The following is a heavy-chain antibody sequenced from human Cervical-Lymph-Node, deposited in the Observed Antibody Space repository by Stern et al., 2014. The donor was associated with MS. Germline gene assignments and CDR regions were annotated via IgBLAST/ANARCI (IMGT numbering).Heavy chain of an antibody. CDR2: IYSSGST. CDR3: ARESRDSRGVFDY. D-gene: IGHD2-15*01. J-gene: IGHJ4*02. CDR1: GGSISSFF. Sequence: QLQLQESGPGLVKPSETLSVTCTVSGGSISSFFWSWIRQPAGKGLEYIGRIYSSGSTDYNPSLKSRVTMSVDTPKNQFSLILSSVTAADTAVYYCARESRDSRGVFDYWGQGTLVTVSS. V-gene: IGHV4-4*07.